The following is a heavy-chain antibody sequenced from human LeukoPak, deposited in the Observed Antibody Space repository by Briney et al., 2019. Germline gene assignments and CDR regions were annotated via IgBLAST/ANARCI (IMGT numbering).Heavy chain of an antibody. V-gene: IGHV3-53*01. CDR2: IYTGGNT. D-gene: IGHD3-22*01. Sequence: GGSLRLSCTASGFPVSSNYMTWVRQAPGKGLEWVSVIYTGGNTDHADSVQGRFTLSRDNSKNTLYLHMNSLRAEDTAVYYCAKSSYENGGYSGDRYWGQGTLVTVSS. J-gene: IGHJ4*02. CDR3: AKSSYENGGYSGDRY. CDR1: GFPVSSNY.